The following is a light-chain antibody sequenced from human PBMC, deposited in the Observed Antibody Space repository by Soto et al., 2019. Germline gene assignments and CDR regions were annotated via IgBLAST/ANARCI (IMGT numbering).Light chain of an antibody. V-gene: IGLV1-51*01. CDR3: GTWDSGLSAGGV. CDR2: DNY. J-gene: IGLJ1*01. Sequence: QSVLTQPPSVSAAPGQKVTISCSGTSSNIGSNYVSWYQLRPGTAPKLLIYDNYKRPSGIPDRFSGSKSGTSATLSITGLQTGDEADYYCGTWDSGLSAGGVFGTGTKVTVL. CDR1: SSNIGSNY.